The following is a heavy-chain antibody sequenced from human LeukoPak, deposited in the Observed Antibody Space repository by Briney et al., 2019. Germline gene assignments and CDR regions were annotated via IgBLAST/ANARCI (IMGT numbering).Heavy chain of an antibody. CDR3: ARLAKTYETVDYYHMDV. Sequence: SETLSLTCTVSGGSISSYYWSWIRQPPGKGLEWIGYIYTSGSTNYNPSLKSRVTISVDTSKNQFSLKLSSVTAADTAVYYCARLAKTYETVDYYHMDVWGKGTTVTVSS. CDR1: GGSISSYY. V-gene: IGHV4-4*09. J-gene: IGHJ6*03. D-gene: IGHD2-21*01. CDR2: IYTSGST.